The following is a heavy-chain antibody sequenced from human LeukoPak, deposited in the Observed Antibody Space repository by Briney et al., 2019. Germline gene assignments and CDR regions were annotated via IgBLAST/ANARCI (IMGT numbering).Heavy chain of an antibody. J-gene: IGHJ4*02. CDR1: GGSISSSSYY. V-gene: IGHV4-39*01. CDR2: ICYSGGT. CDR3: ARHAYRSGWLDF. Sequence: KPSETLPLTCTVSGGSISSSSYYWGWIRQPPGKGLEWIGTICYSGGTYYNPSLDSRVTISVDTSKNQFSLRLSSVAAADTAVYYCARHAYRSGWLDFWGQGTLVTVSS. D-gene: IGHD6-19*01.